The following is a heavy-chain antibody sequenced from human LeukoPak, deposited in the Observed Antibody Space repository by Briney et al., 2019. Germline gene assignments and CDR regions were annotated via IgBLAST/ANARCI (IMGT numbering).Heavy chain of an antibody. Sequence: KASQTLSLTCTVSGDSISSGGHYWSWIRQPPGKGLEWIGYIYHSGSTYYNPSLKSRVTISVDRSKNQFSLKLSSVTAADTAVYYCARSSPEKSEYIVVVPAAIWRYYFDYWGQGTLVTVSS. D-gene: IGHD2-2*02. J-gene: IGHJ4*02. CDR1: GDSISSGGHY. V-gene: IGHV4-30-2*01. CDR2: IYHSGST. CDR3: ARSSPEKSEYIVVVPAAIWRYYFDY.